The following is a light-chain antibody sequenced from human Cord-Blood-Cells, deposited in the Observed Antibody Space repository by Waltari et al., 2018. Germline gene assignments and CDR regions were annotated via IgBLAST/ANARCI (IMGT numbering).Light chain of an antibody. CDR3: QVWDSSSDHVV. Sequence: SYVLTQPPSVSVAPGKTDRITCGGNNIGSKTLHWYQQKPGQAPVLVIYYDSDRPSGIPERFSGSNSGNTATLTISRVEAGDEADYYCQVWDSSSDHVVFGGGTKLTVL. V-gene: IGLV3-21*04. J-gene: IGLJ2*01. CDR2: YDS. CDR1: NIGSKT.